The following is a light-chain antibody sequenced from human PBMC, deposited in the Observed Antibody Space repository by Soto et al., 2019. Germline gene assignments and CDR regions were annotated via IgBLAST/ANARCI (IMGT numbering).Light chain of an antibody. J-gene: IGKJ2*01. CDR1: QDITXX. CDR2: LAS. CDR3: XHHNGYPPV. V-gene: IGKV1-17*01. Sequence: DIQMTQSPSSLSASVGDRVTITCRASQDITXXCAWYQQKAGRAPKRLMSLASRLASGVPSRFSGSGSGTEXXXTXXXLXPEDFATYXCXHHNGYPPVFGQGTKLEIK.